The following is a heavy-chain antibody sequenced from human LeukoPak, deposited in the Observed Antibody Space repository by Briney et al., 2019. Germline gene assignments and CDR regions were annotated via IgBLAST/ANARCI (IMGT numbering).Heavy chain of an antibody. Sequence: PGGSLRLSCAASGFTFSSYAMSWVRQAPGKGLEWVAVIWYDGSNKYYADSVKGRFTISRDNSKNTLYLQMNSLRAEDTAVYYCARDAGYSGYDQKDNWFDPWGQGTLVTVSS. D-gene: IGHD5-12*01. CDR2: IWYDGSNK. CDR3: ARDAGYSGYDQKDNWFDP. CDR1: GFTFSSYA. V-gene: IGHV3-33*08. J-gene: IGHJ5*02.